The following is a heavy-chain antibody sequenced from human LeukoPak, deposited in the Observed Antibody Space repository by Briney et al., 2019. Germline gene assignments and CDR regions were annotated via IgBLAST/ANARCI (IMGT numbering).Heavy chain of an antibody. CDR3: ARGIWSTTVTAYYLDY. CDR2: MNPNSGNT. Sequence: GASVKVSCKASGYTFTSYDINWVRQATGQGLEWMGWMNPNSGNTGYAQDFQGRVTITRDTSARIAYMELSSLTSDDMSVYYCARGIWSTTVTAYYLDYWGQGTLVTVSS. V-gene: IGHV1-8*03. J-gene: IGHJ4*02. CDR1: GYTFTSYD. D-gene: IGHD4-17*01.